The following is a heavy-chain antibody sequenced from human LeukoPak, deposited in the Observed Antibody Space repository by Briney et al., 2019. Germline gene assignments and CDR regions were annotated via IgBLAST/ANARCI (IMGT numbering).Heavy chain of an antibody. CDR2: ISYDGSNK. CDR1: GFTFSSYA. D-gene: IGHD5-18*01. V-gene: IGHV3-30*04. J-gene: IGHJ5*02. CDR3: ARDQEDTAMVSSQYNWFDP. Sequence: PGRSLRLSCAASGFTFSSYAMHWVRQAPGKGLEWVAVISYDGSNKYYADSVKGRFTISRDNSKNTLYLQMNSLRAEDTAVYYCARDQEDTAMVSSQYNWFDPWGQGTLVTVSS.